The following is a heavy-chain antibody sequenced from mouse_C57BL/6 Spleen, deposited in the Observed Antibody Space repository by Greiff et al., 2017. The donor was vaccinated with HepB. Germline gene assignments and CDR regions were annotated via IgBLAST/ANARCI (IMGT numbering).Heavy chain of an antibody. V-gene: IGHV1-72*01. CDR1: GYTFTSYW. CDR2: IDPNSGGT. J-gene: IGHJ4*01. D-gene: IGHD2-5*01. CDR3: ARRTYYSNLYAMDY. Sequence: VQLQQPGAELVKPGASVKLSCKASGYTFTSYWMHWVKQRPGRGLEWIGRIDPNSGGTKYNEKFKSKATLTVDKPSSTAYMQLSSLTSEDSAVYYCARRTYYSNLYAMDYWGQGTSVTVSS.